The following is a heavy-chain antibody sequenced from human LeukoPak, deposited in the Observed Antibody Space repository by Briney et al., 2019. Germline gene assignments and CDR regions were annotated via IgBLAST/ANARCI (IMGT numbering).Heavy chain of an antibody. CDR1: GFTFSSYS. CDR2: ISSSSSYI. V-gene: IGHV3-21*01. J-gene: IGHJ6*03. D-gene: IGHD6-13*01. Sequence: GGSLRLSCAASGFTFSSYSMNWVRQAPGKGLEWVSSISSSSSYIYYADSVKGRFTISRDNAKNSLYLQTNSLRAEETAVYYCAGHPNAAAGLYYYYYMDVWGKGTTVSVSS. CDR3: AGHPNAAAGLYYYYYMDV.